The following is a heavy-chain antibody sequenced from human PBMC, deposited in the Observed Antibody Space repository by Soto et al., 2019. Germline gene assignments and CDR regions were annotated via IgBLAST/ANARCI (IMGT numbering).Heavy chain of an antibody. CDR2: IRSKAYGGTT. CDR3: TRGPLYCSSTSCPDY. D-gene: IGHD2-2*01. J-gene: IGHJ4*02. CDR1: GFTFGDYA. Sequence: SLRLSCTASGFTFGDYAMSWVRQAPGKGLEWVGFIRSKAYGGTTEYAASVKGRFTISRDDSKSIAYLQMNSLKTEDTAVYYCTRGPLYCSSTSCPDYWGQGTLVTVSS. V-gene: IGHV3-49*04.